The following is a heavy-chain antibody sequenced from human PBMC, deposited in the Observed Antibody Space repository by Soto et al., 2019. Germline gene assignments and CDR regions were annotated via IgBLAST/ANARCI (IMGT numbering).Heavy chain of an antibody. Sequence: GASVKVACKASGYTFTGYYMHLVRQAPGQGLEWMGWINPNSGGTNYAQKFQGRVTMTRDTSISTAYMELSRLRSDDTAVYYCARSLDYHDYPGYSTVGVSFDYWGLGTLVTVSS. CDR3: ARSLDYHDYPGYSTVGVSFDY. CDR1: GYTFTGYY. V-gene: IGHV1-2*02. CDR2: INPNSGGT. D-gene: IGHD3-22*01. J-gene: IGHJ4*02.